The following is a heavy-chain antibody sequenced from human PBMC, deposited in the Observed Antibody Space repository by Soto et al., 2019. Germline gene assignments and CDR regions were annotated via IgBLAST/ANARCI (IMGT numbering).Heavy chain of an antibody. CDR2: IYYSGST. J-gene: IGHJ4*02. CDR3: ARDGANFVFFDY. D-gene: IGHD7-27*01. CDR1: GGSISSSSYY. V-gene: IGHV4-39*02. Sequence: SETLSLTCTVSGGSISSSSYYWGWIRQPPGKGLEWIGSIYYSGSTYYNPSLKSRVTISVDTSKNQFSLKLSSVTAADTAVYYCARDGANFVFFDYWGQGTLVTVSS.